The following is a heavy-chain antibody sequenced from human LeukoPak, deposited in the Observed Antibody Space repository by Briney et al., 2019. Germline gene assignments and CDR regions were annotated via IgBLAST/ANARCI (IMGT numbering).Heavy chain of an antibody. Sequence: ASVKVSCKASGYTFTSYDINWVRQATGQGLEWMGWMNPNSGNTGYAQKCQGRVTITRNTSISTAYMELSSLRSEDTAVYYCARKRRGYSGYDFNYYYMDVWGKGTTVTISS. CDR2: MNPNSGNT. V-gene: IGHV1-8*03. D-gene: IGHD5-12*01. CDR1: GYTFTSYD. J-gene: IGHJ6*03. CDR3: ARKRRGYSGYDFNYYYMDV.